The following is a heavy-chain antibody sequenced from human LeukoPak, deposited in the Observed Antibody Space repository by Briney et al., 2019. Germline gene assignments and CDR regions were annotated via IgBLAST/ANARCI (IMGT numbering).Heavy chain of an antibody. CDR2: IIPIFGTA. V-gene: IGHV1-69*13. CDR1: GGTFSSYA. CDR3: ASSYYDFWSGYSDRYYFDY. Sequence: ASVKVSCKASGGTFSSYAISWVRQAPGQGLEWMGGIIPIFGTANYAQKFQGRVTITADESTSTAYMELSSLRSEDTAVYYCASSYYDFWSGYSDRYYFDYWGQGTLVTVSS. D-gene: IGHD3-3*01. J-gene: IGHJ4*02.